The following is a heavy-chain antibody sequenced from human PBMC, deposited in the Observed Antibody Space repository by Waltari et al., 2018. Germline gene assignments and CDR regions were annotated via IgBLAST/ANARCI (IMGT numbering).Heavy chain of an antibody. CDR1: GFTINNNA. J-gene: IGHJ4*02. Sequence: EVQLVESGGGLVQPGESLRLSCAASGFTINNNAISWVRQAPGKGRALFSLTTDVGFTTYYADFVKGRSIISTDNSRNTVYLEMNTVRVEDTALYFCARGLGELLPFDFWGQGTMVTVSS. D-gene: IGHD3-10*01. CDR3: ARGLGELLPFDF. CDR2: TTDVGFTT. V-gene: IGHV3-23*04.